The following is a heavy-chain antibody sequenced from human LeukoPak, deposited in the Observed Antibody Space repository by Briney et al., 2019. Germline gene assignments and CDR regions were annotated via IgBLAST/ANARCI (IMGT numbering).Heavy chain of an antibody. CDR3: ARDGGITMIVVELDAFDI. CDR1: GGTFSSYA. Sequence: SVKVSCKASGGTFSSYAISWVRQAPGQGLEWMGGIIPIFGTANYAQKFQGRVTITADESTSTAYMELSSLRSEDTAVYYCARDGGITMIVVELDAFDIWGQGTMVTVSS. V-gene: IGHV1-69*13. J-gene: IGHJ3*02. D-gene: IGHD3-22*01. CDR2: IIPIFGTA.